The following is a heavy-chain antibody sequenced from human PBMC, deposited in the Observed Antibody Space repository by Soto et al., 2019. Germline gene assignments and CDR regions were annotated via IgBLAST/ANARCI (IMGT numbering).Heavy chain of an antibody. Sequence: PSETLSLTCTVSGGSISSYYWSWIRQPPGKGLEWIGYIYYSGSTDYNPSLKSRVTISVDTSKNQFSLKLSSVTAADTAVYYCARDTGTQPLDYWGQGTLVTVSS. CDR3: ARDTGTQPLDY. V-gene: IGHV4-59*01. D-gene: IGHD4-4*01. J-gene: IGHJ4*02. CDR2: IYYSGST. CDR1: GGSISSYY.